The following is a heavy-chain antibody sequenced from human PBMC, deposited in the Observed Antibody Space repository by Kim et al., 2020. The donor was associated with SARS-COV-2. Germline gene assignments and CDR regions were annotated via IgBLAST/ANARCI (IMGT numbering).Heavy chain of an antibody. Sequence: GGSLRLSCAASGYTYSSYSMNWVRQAPGKGLEWVTSISSSSSYIYYADSVKGRFTISRDNAKNSLYLQMNSLRAEDTAVYYCARHFKPKSYYFDYWGQGTLVTVSS. J-gene: IGHJ4*02. CDR3: ARHFKPKSYYFDY. V-gene: IGHV3-21*01. CDR2: ISSSSSYI. CDR1: GYTYSSYS.